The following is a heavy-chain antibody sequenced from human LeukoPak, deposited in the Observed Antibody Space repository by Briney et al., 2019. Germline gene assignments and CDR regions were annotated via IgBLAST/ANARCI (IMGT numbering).Heavy chain of an antibody. V-gene: IGHV3-33*01. D-gene: IGHD3-22*01. CDR2: IWYDGSNK. Sequence: GGSLRLSCAASGFTFSSYSMHWVRQAPGKGLEGVAGIWYDGSNKYYADSVKGRFTISRDNSKNTLYLQMNSLRAEDTAVYYCARDLPRLNLYYDSSGFDYWGQGTLVTVSS. CDR1: GFTFSSYS. CDR3: ARDLPRLNLYYDSSGFDY. J-gene: IGHJ4*02.